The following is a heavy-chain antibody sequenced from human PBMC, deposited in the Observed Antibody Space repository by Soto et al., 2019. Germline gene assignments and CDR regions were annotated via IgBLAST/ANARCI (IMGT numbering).Heavy chain of an antibody. V-gene: IGHV3-66*01. CDR3: ARDLGYSYGRDY. CDR1: GFTVSSNY. Sequence: GGSLRLSCAASGFTVSSNYMSWVRQAPGKGLEWVSVIYSGGSTYYADSVKGRFTISRDNSKNTRYLQMNSLRAEDTAVYYCARDLGYSYGRDYWGQGTLVTVSS. CDR2: IYSGGST. D-gene: IGHD5-18*01. J-gene: IGHJ4*02.